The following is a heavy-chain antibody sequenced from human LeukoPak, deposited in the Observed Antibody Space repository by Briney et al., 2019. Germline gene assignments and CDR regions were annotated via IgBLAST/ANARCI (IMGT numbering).Heavy chain of an antibody. CDR2: IIPILGIA. V-gene: IGHV1-69*04. CDR1: GGTFSSYA. J-gene: IGHJ6*02. CDR3: ARVVAAAGRSDYYYYGMDV. Sequence: ASVTVSCMASGGTFSSYAISWVRPATGHGLAWMGRIIPILGIANYAQKFQGRVTITADKSTSTAYMELSSLRSEDTAVYYCARVVAAAGRSDYYYYGMDVWGQGTTVTVSS. D-gene: IGHD6-13*01.